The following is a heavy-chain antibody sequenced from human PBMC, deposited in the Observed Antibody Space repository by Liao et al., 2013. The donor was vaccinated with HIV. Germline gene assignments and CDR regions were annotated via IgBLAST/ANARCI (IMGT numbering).Heavy chain of an antibody. Sequence: QVQLQESGPGLVKPAQTLSLTCTVSGGSISSGDHYWSWIRQPPGKGLEWIGEINHSGSTNSNPSLQSRVTISLDTSKNRFSLRLSSVTAADTASYYCAISSNTLLVRGGVNYMDVWGKGTTVTVSS. D-gene: IGHD2-8*02. CDR1: GGSISSGDHY. J-gene: IGHJ6*03. V-gene: IGHV4-30-4*08. CDR2: INHSGST. CDR3: AISSNTLLVRGGVNYMDV.